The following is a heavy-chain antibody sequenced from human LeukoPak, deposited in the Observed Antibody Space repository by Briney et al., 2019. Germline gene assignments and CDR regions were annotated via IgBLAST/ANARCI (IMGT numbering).Heavy chain of an antibody. J-gene: IGHJ6*03. V-gene: IGHV1-69*06. CDR3: ASLDLWSDLHDSCYYYMDV. D-gene: IGHD3-3*01. CDR1: GATFTSYA. Sequence: SVKVSCKASGATFTSYAISWVRQAPGQGLEWLGGIIPIFGTANYAQKFQGRVTITADKSTSTAYMELSGLRSEDTAVYYCASLDLWSDLHDSCYYYMDVWGKGTTDTVYS. CDR2: IIPIFGTA.